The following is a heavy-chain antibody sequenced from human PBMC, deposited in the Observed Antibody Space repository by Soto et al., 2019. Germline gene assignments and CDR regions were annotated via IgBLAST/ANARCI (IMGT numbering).Heavy chain of an antibody. Sequence: GASVKVSCKASGGTFSSYAISWVRQAPGQGLEWMGGIIPIFGTANYAQKFQGRVTITADESTSTAYMELSSLRSEDTAVYYCATFTSSIAAAGTFDYWGQGTLVTVSS. CDR1: GGTFSSYA. D-gene: IGHD6-13*01. CDR3: ATFTSSIAAAGTFDY. J-gene: IGHJ4*02. V-gene: IGHV1-69*13. CDR2: IIPIFGTA.